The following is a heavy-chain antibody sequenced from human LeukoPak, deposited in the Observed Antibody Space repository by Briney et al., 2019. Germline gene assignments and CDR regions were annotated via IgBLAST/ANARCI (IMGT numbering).Heavy chain of an antibody. V-gene: IGHV3-30*03. D-gene: IGHD3-10*01. Sequence: GGSLRLSCAASGFTFSSYGMHWVRQAPGKGLEWVAVISYDGSNKYYADSVKGRSTISRDNSKNTLYLQMNSLRAEDTAVYYCARASYGSGNTFDYWGQGTLVTVSS. CDR3: ARASYGSGNTFDY. CDR1: GFTFSSYG. J-gene: IGHJ4*02. CDR2: ISYDGSNK.